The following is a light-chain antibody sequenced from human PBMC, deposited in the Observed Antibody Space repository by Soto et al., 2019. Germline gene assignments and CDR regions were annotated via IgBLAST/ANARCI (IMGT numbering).Light chain of an antibody. J-gene: IGKJ4*01. CDR3: QQYNNWPLT. CDR1: QSVGSN. V-gene: IGKV3-15*01. Sequence: EIVIAQSPATLSVSPGDRATLSCRTSQSVGSNLDWYQQKPGQDPRLLVYGASTRATGGPASFSGSGSRTEFTLTISSLQSEVFAVYYCQQYNNWPLTFGGGTKVDIK. CDR2: GAS.